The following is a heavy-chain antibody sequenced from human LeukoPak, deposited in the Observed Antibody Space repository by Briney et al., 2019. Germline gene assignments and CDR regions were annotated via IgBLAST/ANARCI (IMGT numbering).Heavy chain of an antibody. D-gene: IGHD3-10*01. V-gene: IGHV4-4*07. CDR3: AGLWFGESPFDY. CDR2: MYASGST. Sequence: SETLSLTCTVSGGSISSYYWTWIRQPAGKGLEWIGRMYASGSTYYNPSLKSRVTISVDTSKNQFSLKLSSVTAADTAVYYCAGLWFGESPFDYWGQGTLVTVSS. CDR1: GGSISSYY. J-gene: IGHJ4*02.